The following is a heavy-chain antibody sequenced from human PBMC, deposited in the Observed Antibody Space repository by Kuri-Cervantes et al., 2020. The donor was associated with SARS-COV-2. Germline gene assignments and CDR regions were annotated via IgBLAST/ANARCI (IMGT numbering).Heavy chain of an antibody. CDR3: ARAGTSGSYLGY. CDR1: GFTFDDYG. Sequence: GGSLRLSCAASGFTFDDYGMCWVRQAPGKGLEWVSGINWSGVRTGYTDSVKGRFTISRDNAKNSLYLQMNSLRAEDTAFYYCARAGTSGSYLGYWGQGTLVTVSS. J-gene: IGHJ4*02. CDR2: INWSGVRT. D-gene: IGHD1-26*01. V-gene: IGHV3-20*04.